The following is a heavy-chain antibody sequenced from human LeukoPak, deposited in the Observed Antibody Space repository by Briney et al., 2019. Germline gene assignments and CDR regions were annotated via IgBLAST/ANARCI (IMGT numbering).Heavy chain of an antibody. CDR3: ARLGSYSSSWRIHYYYYGMDV. D-gene: IGHD6-13*01. V-gene: IGHV3-7*01. Sequence: GGSLRLSCAASGFTFSSYWMSWVRQAPGKGLEWVANIKQDGSEKYYVDSVKGRFTISRDNAKNSLYLQMNSLRAEDTAVYYCARLGSYSSSWRIHYYYYGMDVWGQGPTVTVPS. CDR1: GFTFSSYW. J-gene: IGHJ6*02. CDR2: IKQDGSEK.